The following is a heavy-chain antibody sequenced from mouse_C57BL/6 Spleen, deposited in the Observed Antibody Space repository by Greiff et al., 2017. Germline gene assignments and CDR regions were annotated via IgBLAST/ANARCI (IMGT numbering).Heavy chain of an antibody. V-gene: IGHV1-82*01. Sequence: QVQLQQSGPELVKPGASVKISCKASGYAFSSSWMNWVKQRPGKGLEWIGRIYPGDGDTNYNGKFKGKATLTADKASSTDYMQLSSLTSEDSAVYFCARTLYAMDYWGQGTSVTVAS. CDR3: ARTLYAMDY. CDR2: IYPGDGDT. J-gene: IGHJ4*01. CDR1: GYAFSSSW.